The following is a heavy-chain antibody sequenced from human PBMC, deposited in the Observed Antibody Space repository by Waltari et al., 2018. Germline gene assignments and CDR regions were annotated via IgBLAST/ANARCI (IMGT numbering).Heavy chain of an antibody. CDR1: GFTLSSSY. D-gene: IGHD3-16*01. J-gene: IGHJ4*02. Sequence: EVQLVESGGGLVQPGGSLRLSCEASGFTLSSSYMHWVRQVPGKGLVGVSRINPDGSSANYADSVKGRFTISRDNGKNTLYLQMNSLRAEDTAVYYCARDGGGNGYIHYWGQGTLVTVSS. V-gene: IGHV3-74*01. CDR3: ARDGGGNGYIHY. CDR2: INPDGSSA.